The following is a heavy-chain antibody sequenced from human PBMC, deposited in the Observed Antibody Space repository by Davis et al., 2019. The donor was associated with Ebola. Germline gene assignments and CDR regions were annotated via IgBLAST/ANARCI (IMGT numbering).Heavy chain of an antibody. Sequence: ASVPVSCQASGYTFTHYYMHWVRQAPGQGLEWMGIINPSAGSTSYAPQFQGRLTMTRDTSTSTVSMELSSLRSEDAALYYCARGGMGVTTDRLDPWGQGTLVTVSS. CDR2: INPSAGST. J-gene: IGHJ5*02. CDR1: GYTFTHYY. V-gene: IGHV1-46*01. D-gene: IGHD4/OR15-4a*01. CDR3: ARGGMGVTTDRLDP.